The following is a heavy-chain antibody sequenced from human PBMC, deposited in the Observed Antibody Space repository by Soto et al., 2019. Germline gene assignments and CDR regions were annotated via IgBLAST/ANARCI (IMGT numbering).Heavy chain of an antibody. D-gene: IGHD3-9*01. J-gene: IGHJ6*03. V-gene: IGHV3-23*01. CDR2: ISGSGGRT. Sequence: EVQLLESGGGLIQPGGSLRLPCAASGSTFSSYAMTWARRAPGKGLEWVSAISGSGGRTYYADSVKGRFTISRDDSKNTLYLQMNSLRAEDTALYYCAKSCDWYFCFMDVWGKGTTVTVSS. CDR3: AKSCDWYFCFMDV. CDR1: GSTFSSYA.